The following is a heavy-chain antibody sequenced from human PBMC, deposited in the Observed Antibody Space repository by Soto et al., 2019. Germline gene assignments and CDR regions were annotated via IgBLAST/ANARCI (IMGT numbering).Heavy chain of an antibody. Sequence: QVQLVESGGGVVQPGRSLRLSCAASGFTLSGNDMHRVRQAPGKGPEWVAVMSYDGSHQYYADSVKGRFTISRDTSKSTLYLQMNSLRTEDTAVYYCAKGGWYTSSSPSDCWGQGTLVTVSS. J-gene: IGHJ4*02. CDR3: AKGGWYTSSSPSDC. V-gene: IGHV3-30*18. D-gene: IGHD6-6*01. CDR2: MSYDGSHQ. CDR1: GFTLSGND.